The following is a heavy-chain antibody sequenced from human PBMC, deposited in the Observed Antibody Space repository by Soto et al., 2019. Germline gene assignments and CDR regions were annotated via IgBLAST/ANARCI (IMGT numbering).Heavy chain of an antibody. Sequence: PGGSLRLSCAASGFTFSSYAMSWVRQAPGKGLEWVSAISGSGGSTYYADSVKGRFTISRDNSKNTLYLQMNSLRAEDTAVYYCAKDRSKYDFWSGYSDYWGQGTLVTVSS. D-gene: IGHD3-3*01. J-gene: IGHJ4*02. CDR1: GFTFSSYA. V-gene: IGHV3-23*01. CDR3: AKDRSKYDFWSGYSDY. CDR2: ISGSGGST.